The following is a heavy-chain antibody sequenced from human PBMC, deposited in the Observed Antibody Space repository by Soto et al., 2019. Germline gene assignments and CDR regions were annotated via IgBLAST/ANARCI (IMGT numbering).Heavy chain of an antibody. CDR3: ARRAAVDT. V-gene: IGHV4-59*01. CDR2: IYYSGST. D-gene: IGHD6-13*01. Sequence: SEPLSFPCSVPGGSISPYYWSWIRRPPGKGLEWIGYIYYSGSTNYNPSLKSRVTISVDTSKNQFSMKLSAVTAADTAVYYCARRAAVDTWGQGTLVTVSS. J-gene: IGHJ5*01. CDR1: GGSISPYY.